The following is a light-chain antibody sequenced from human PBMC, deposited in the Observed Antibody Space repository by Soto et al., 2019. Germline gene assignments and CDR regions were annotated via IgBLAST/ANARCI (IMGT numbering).Light chain of an antibody. V-gene: IGKV1-5*01. CDR2: DAS. J-gene: IGKJ1*01. CDR3: QQYDSSPRT. Sequence: SPSPLSASVGDRVTIPCRSRQSISSWLAWYQQKPGKAPKLLIFDASSWESGIPSRFSGSGSGTDFILTIRRLEPEDFAVYYCQQYDSSPRTFGQGTKVDIK. CDR1: QSISSW.